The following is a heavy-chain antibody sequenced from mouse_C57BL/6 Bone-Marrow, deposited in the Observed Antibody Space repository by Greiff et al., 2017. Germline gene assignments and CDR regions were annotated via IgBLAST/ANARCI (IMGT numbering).Heavy chain of an antibody. V-gene: IGHV1-50*01. CDR3: ARHYGRGFDV. D-gene: IGHD1-1*01. CDR1: GYTFTSYW. CDR2: IDPYDSYT. Sequence: VQLQQPGAELVKPGASVKLSCKASGYTFTSYWMQWVKQRPGQGLEWIGEIDPYDSYTNYNQKFKGKATLTVDTSSSTAYMQLSSLTSEDAAVYYCARHYGRGFDVWGTGTTVTVSS. J-gene: IGHJ1*03.